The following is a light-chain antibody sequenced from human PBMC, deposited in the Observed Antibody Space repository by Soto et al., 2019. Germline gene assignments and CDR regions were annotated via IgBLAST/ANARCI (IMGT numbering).Light chain of an antibody. V-gene: IGKV3-20*01. J-gene: IGKJ5*01. CDR2: GAS. Sequence: EIVFTQSPDTLSLSPGERATLSCRASQSIGRNYLAWYQQKPGQAPRLLIHGASSRATDIPDRFSGSGSGTDFTLTISRLEPEDFAVYYCQQYAKSPITFGQGTRLEIK. CDR3: QQYAKSPIT. CDR1: QSIGRNY.